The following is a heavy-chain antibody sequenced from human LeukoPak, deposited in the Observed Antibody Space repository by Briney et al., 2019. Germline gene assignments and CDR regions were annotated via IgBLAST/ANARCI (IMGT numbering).Heavy chain of an antibody. CDR2: ISSSGSTI. Sequence: GGSLRLSWAASGFTFSNYYMSWIRQAPGKGLGWVAYISSSGSTIYYADSVKGRFTSPRDHAKNSLSLQMNSLRAEDTAVYYCARDGHYYAEYYFDYWGQGNLVTVSS. V-gene: IGHV3-11*01. CDR1: GFTFSNYY. J-gene: IGHJ4*02. CDR3: ARDGHYYAEYYFDY. D-gene: IGHD3-10*01.